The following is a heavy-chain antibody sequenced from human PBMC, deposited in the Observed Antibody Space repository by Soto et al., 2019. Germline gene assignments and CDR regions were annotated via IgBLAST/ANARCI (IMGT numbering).Heavy chain of an antibody. J-gene: IGHJ6*02. CDR3: ARAPPGPAPRWGV. V-gene: IGHV4-30-2*01. CDR1: DGSISSGGYS. CDR2: IYPTGKT. D-gene: IGHD3-16*01. Sequence: SETLSLTCTVSDGSISSGGYSWSWIRQTPGKGLEWIGYIYPTGKTYYNPTLKNRATLSIDTSQNQFSLQLTSVTAADTAVYYCARAPPGPAPRWGVWGHGTTVTVSS.